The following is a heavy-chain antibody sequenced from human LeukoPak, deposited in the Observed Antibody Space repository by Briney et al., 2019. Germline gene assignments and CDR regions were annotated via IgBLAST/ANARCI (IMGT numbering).Heavy chain of an antibody. Sequence: GASVKVSCKASGGTFSSYAISWVRQAPGQGLEWMGRIIPILGIANYAQKFQGRVTITADKSTSTAYMELSSLRSEDTAVYYCASSPMATTKIGAFDIWGQGTMATVSS. V-gene: IGHV1-69*04. J-gene: IGHJ3*02. CDR1: GGTFSSYA. D-gene: IGHD5-24*01. CDR2: IIPILGIA. CDR3: ASSPMATTKIGAFDI.